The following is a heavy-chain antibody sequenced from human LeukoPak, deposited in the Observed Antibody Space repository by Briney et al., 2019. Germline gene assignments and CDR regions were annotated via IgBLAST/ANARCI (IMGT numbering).Heavy chain of an antibody. V-gene: IGHV3-30*18. CDR2: ISYDGSNK. J-gene: IGHJ3*02. D-gene: IGHD3-10*01. CDR1: GFTFSSYG. Sequence: GRSLRLSCAASGFTFSSYGMHWVRQAPGKGLEWVAVISYDGSNKYHADSVKGRFTISRDNSKNTLYLQMNSLRAEDTAVYYCAKGPVLLLFGEPNGGAFDIWGQGTMVTVSS. CDR3: AKGPVLLLFGEPNGGAFDI.